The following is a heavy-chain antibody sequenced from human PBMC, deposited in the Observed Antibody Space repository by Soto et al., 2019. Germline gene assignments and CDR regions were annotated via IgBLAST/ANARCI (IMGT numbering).Heavy chain of an antibody. CDR1: GGSFSGYY. D-gene: IGHD3-3*01. Sequence: PSETLSLTCAVYGGSFSGYYWSWIRQPPGKGLEWIGEINHSGSTNYNPSLKSRVIISVDTSKNQFSLKLSSVTAADTAVYYCARHRTYYDFWSGYSRFYYYYGMDVWGQGTTVTVSS. J-gene: IGHJ6*02. V-gene: IGHV4-34*01. CDR3: ARHRTYYDFWSGYSRFYYYYGMDV. CDR2: INHSGST.